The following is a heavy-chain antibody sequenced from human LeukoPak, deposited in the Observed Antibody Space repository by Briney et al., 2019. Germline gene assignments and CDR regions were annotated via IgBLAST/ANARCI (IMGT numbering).Heavy chain of an antibody. CDR3: ARSTYGGAFDY. CDR1: VGSFSGYY. V-gene: IGHV4-34*01. D-gene: IGHD4-23*01. CDR2: INHSGST. Sequence: SETLSLTCAVYVGSFSGYYWSWIRQPPGKGLEWIGEINHSGSTNYNPSLKSRVTISVDTSKNQFSLKLSSVTAADTAVYYCARSTYGGAFDYWGQGTLVTVSS. J-gene: IGHJ4*02.